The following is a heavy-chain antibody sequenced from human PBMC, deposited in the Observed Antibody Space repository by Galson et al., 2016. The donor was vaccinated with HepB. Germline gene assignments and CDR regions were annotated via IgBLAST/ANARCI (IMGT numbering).Heavy chain of an antibody. CDR3: ARMESGGYDSWSGHYSWSGGMDV. CDR2: INKDGSST. V-gene: IGHV3-74*01. CDR1: GFSFSRYW. J-gene: IGHJ6*02. Sequence: SLRLSCAASGFSFSRYWMHWVRQAPGKGLVCVSRINKDGSSTSYADSVKGRFTISRDNAKNTLYLQMNSLRAADTAVYYCARMESGGYDSWSGHYSWSGGMDVWAKGPRSPSP. D-gene: IGHD3-3*01.